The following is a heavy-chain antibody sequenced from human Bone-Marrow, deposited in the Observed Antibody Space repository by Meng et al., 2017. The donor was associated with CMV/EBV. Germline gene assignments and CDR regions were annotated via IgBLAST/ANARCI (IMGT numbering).Heavy chain of an antibody. CDR1: GFTFSSYA. Sequence: GESLKISCAASGFTFSSYAMYWVRQAPGRGLEYVSAIGSDGSSTSYADSVKGRFTISRDNSKNTLFLQMGSLRAEDMAVYYCARGWDYWYFDLWGRGTLVTVSS. CDR3: ARGWDYWYFDL. J-gene: IGHJ2*01. CDR2: IGSDGSST. V-gene: IGHV3-64*02. D-gene: IGHD1-26*01.